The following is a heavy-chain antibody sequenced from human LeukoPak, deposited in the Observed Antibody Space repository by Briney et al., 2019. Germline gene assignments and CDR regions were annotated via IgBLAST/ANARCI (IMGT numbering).Heavy chain of an antibody. CDR1: GGSFSGYY. Sequence: SETLSLTCAVYGGSFSGYYWSWIRQPPGKGLEWIGEINHSGSTNYNPSLESRVTISLDTSKNQFSLKLSSVTAADTAVYYCAREGSGWDPFDYWGRGTLVTVSS. J-gene: IGHJ4*02. D-gene: IGHD6-19*01. V-gene: IGHV4-34*01. CDR2: INHSGST. CDR3: AREGSGWDPFDY.